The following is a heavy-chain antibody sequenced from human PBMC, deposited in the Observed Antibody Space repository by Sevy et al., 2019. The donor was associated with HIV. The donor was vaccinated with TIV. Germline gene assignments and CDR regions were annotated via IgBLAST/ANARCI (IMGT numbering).Heavy chain of an antibody. CDR1: GFTFSSYA. CDR3: ARGPSSSSRRAYYMDV. D-gene: IGHD6-13*01. Sequence: GGSLRLSCAASGFTFSSYAMHWVRQAPGKGLEWVAVISYDGSNKYYADSVKGRFTISRDNSKNTRYLQMNSLRAEDTAVYYCARGPSSSSRRAYYMDVWGKGTTVTVSS. V-gene: IGHV3-30-3*01. J-gene: IGHJ6*03. CDR2: ISYDGSNK.